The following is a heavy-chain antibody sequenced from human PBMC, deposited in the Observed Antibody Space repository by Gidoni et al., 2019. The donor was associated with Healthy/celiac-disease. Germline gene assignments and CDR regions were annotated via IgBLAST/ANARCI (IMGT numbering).Heavy chain of an antibody. Sequence: EVQLVESGGGLVQPGGSLSLSCAASGFTFSRYWMSSVRQAPGKGLESVANIKQDGSEKYYVDSVKGRFTISRDNAKNSLYLQMNSLRAEDTAVYYCARDVVVVPAATDYYYYYGMDVWGQGTTVTVSS. D-gene: IGHD2-2*01. CDR2: IKQDGSEK. V-gene: IGHV3-7*01. CDR1: GFTFSRYW. J-gene: IGHJ6*02. CDR3: ARDVVVVPAATDYYYYYGMDV.